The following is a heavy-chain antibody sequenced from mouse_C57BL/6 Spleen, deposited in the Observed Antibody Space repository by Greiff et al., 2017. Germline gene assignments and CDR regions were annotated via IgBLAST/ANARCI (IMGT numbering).Heavy chain of an antibody. CDR1: GYAFTNYL. CDR2: INPGSGGT. J-gene: IGHJ3*01. D-gene: IGHD2-3*01. V-gene: IGHV1-54*01. CDR3: AGGGFDGYYVGFAY. Sequence: VQLQQSGAELVRPGTSVKVSCKASGYAFTNYLIEWVKQRPGQGLEWIGVINPGSGGTNYNEKFKGKATLTADKSSSTAYMQLSSLTSEDSAVYFCAGGGFDGYYVGFAYWGQGTLVTVSA.